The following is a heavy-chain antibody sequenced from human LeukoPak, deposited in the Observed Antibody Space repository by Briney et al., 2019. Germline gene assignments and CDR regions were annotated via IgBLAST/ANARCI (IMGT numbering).Heavy chain of an antibody. V-gene: IGHV1-2*02. CDR2: INPNSGGT. CDR1: GYTFTGYY. J-gene: IGHJ4*02. D-gene: IGHD3-10*01. CDR3: AKSWYYYGSGSDY. Sequence: ASVKVSCKASGYTFTGYYMHWVRQAPGQGLEWMGWINPNSGGTNYAQKFQGRVTMTRDTSISTAYMELRRLRSDDTAVYYCAKSWYYYGSGSDYWGQGTLVTVSS.